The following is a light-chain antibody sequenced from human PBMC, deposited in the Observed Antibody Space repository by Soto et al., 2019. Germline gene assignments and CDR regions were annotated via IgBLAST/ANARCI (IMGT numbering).Light chain of an antibody. J-gene: IGKJ1*01. V-gene: IGKV2-28*01. CDR3: MQALQTPWT. Sequence: DIVMTQSPLSLPVTPGDPASISCRSSQSLLHSNGYNYLDWYLQKPGQSPQLLIYLGSDRASGVPDRFSGSGSGTDFTLKISRVEAEDVGVYYCMQALQTPWTFGQGT. CDR1: QSLLHSNGYNY. CDR2: LGS.